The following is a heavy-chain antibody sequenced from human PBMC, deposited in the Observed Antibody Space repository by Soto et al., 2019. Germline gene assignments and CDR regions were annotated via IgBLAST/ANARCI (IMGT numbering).Heavy chain of an antibody. D-gene: IGHD5-12*01. V-gene: IGHV3-33*01. J-gene: IGHJ6*02. Sequence: QVQLVESGGGVVQPGRSLRLSCAASGFTFSSYGMHWVRQAPGKGLEWVAVIWYDGSNKYYADSVKGRFTISRDNSKNTLYLQMNGLRAEDTAVYYCARDGWLRFSYYYYGMDVWGQGTTVTVSS. CDR3: ARDGWLRFSYYYYGMDV. CDR1: GFTFSSYG. CDR2: IWYDGSNK.